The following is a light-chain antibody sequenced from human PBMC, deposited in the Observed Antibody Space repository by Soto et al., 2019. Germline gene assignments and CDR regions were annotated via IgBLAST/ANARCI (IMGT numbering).Light chain of an antibody. CDR1: QSVLYSSKNKNY. CDR2: WAS. CDR3: QQYYRTPHT. V-gene: IGKV4-1*01. Sequence: DIVMTQSPDSLAVSLGERATVNCTSRQSVLYSSKNKNYLAWYQQKPGQSPKLLIYWASSRESGVPDRFSGSGSGTDFTLTISSLQAEDVAVYYCQQYYRTPHTFGQGTKLEI. J-gene: IGKJ2*01.